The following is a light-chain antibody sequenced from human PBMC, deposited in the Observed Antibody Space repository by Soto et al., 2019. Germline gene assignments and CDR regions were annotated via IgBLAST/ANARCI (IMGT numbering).Light chain of an antibody. V-gene: IGLV2-8*01. CDR1: SSDVGGYNY. J-gene: IGLJ3*02. CDR2: EVT. CDR3: CSVASSSTWV. Sequence: QSALTQPPSASGSPGQSVTISCTGTSSDVGGYNYVSWYQQHAGKAPKLVIYEVTKRPSGVPDRFSASKSANTASLTVSGLQDEEEDDYYCCSVASSSTWVFGGGTKLTVL.